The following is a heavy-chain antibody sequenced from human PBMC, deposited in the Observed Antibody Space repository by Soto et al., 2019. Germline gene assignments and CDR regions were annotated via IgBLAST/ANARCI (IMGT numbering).Heavy chain of an antibody. CDR2: INPSGGST. Sequence: GASVKVSCKASGYTFTGYYMHWVRQAPGQGLEWMGWINPSGGSTSYAQKFQGRVTMTRDTSTSTVYMELSSLRSEDTAVYYCARDGASAAARSPFDYWGQGTLVTVSS. CDR3: ARDGASAAARSPFDY. D-gene: IGHD6-13*01. V-gene: IGHV1-46*01. CDR1: GYTFTGYY. J-gene: IGHJ4*02.